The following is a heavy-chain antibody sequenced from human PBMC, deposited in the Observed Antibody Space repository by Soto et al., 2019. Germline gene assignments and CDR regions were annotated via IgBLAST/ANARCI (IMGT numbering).Heavy chain of an antibody. CDR1: GFSVSTSH. V-gene: IGHV3-53*01. CDR3: ARVGPYDSGSYMLRYNWFDP. CDR2: IYSGGAT. J-gene: IGHJ5*02. Sequence: EVQLVDSGGGLIQPGGSLRLSCAAAGFSVSTSHMNWVRQTPGKGLEWVSVIYSGGATYYAASVKGRFTISRDKSKNTVNLQVNSLRAEDTALYYCARVGPYDSGSYMLRYNWFDPWGQGTLVTVSS. D-gene: IGHD3-10*01.